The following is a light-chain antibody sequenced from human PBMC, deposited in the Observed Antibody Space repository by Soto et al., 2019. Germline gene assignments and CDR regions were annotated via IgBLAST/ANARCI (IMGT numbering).Light chain of an antibody. CDR2: DVS. Sequence: EIVMTQSPGTLSVSPGERATLSCRAGQGVTTNFAWYQQKSGQSPRLLIYDVSIRATGVPARFSGTGSETDFTLTISGLQSEDSAVYYCQQRSNPITFGQGTRLEIK. J-gene: IGKJ5*01. CDR1: QGVTTN. V-gene: IGKV3-15*01. CDR3: QQRSNPIT.